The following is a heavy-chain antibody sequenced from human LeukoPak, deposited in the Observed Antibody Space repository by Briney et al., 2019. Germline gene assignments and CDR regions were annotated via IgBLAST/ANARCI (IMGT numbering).Heavy chain of an antibody. D-gene: IGHD3-10*01. CDR1: GYTFTSYA. J-gene: IGHJ5*02. V-gene: IGHV7-4-1*02. Sequence: ASVKVSCKASGYTFTSYAMNWVRQAPGQGLEWMGWINTNTGNPTYAQGFTGRFVFSLDTSVSTAYLQISSLKAEDTAVYYRARAPYYGSGSYLNWFDPWGQGTLVTVSS. CDR2: INTNTGNP. CDR3: ARAPYYGSGSYLNWFDP.